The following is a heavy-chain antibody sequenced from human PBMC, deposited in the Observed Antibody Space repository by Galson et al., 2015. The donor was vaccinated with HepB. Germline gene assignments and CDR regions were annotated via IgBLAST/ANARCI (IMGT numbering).Heavy chain of an antibody. CDR2: ISSSSSYI. D-gene: IGHD3-16*02. J-gene: IGHJ4*02. Sequence: SLRLSCAASGFTFSSYSMNWVRQAPGKGLEWVSSISSSSSYIYYADSVKGRFTISRDNAKNSLYLQVNSLRAEDTAVYYCARDAPGTNDYVWGSYRYQTEFDYWGQGTLVTVSS. V-gene: IGHV3-21*01. CDR1: GFTFSSYS. CDR3: ARDAPGTNDYVWGSYRYQTEFDY.